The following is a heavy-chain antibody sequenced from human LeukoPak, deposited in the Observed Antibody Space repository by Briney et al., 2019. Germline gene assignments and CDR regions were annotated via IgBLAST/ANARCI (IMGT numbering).Heavy chain of an antibody. CDR3: ARDPYNGYYGDDYYYYMDV. CDR2: ITRDSIYT. J-gene: IGHJ6*03. CDR1: GFTFSNYN. Sequence: GGSLRLSCAASGFTFSNYNMNWVRQTPGKGLEWVSSITRDSIYTFYADSVKGRFTISRDNAKDSLSLQMNSLRAEDTAVYYCARDPYNGYYGDDYYYYMDVWGKGTTVTISS. V-gene: IGHV3-21*01. D-gene: IGHD4-17*01.